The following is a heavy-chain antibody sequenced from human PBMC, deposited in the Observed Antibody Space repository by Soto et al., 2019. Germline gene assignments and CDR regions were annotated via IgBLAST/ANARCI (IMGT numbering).Heavy chain of an antibody. V-gene: IGHV3-48*01. CDR1: GFTFSSYS. CDR3: ARGASSGWRYFDY. Sequence: GGSLRLSCAASGFTFSSYSMNWVRQAPGKGLEWVSYISSSSSTIYYADSVKGRFTISRDNAKNSLYLQMNSLRAEDTAVYYCARGASSGWRYFDYWGQETLVTVSS. J-gene: IGHJ4*02. CDR2: ISSSSSTI. D-gene: IGHD6-19*01.